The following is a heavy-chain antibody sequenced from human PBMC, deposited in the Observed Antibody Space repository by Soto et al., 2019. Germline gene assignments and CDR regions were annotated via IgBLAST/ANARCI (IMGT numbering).Heavy chain of an antibody. V-gene: IGHV1-69*13. J-gene: IGHJ4*02. CDR2: IIPIFGTA. D-gene: IGHD1-26*01. Sequence: ASVKVSCKASGGTFSSYSMSWVRQAPGQGLEWMGGIIPIFGTANYAQKFQGRVTITADESTSTAYMELSSLRSEDTAVYYCARTVSGSYFVYWGQGTLVTVSS. CDR1: GGTFSSYS. CDR3: ARTVSGSYFVY.